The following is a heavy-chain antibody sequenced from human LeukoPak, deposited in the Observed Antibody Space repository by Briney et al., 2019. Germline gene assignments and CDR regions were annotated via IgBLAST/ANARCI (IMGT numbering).Heavy chain of an antibody. V-gene: IGHV1-2*02. J-gene: IGHJ5*02. CDR3: ARHSSNWFDP. Sequence: ASVRVPCKASGYTFTGNHMHWVRQAPGQGLEWMGWIHPNNGETNYAQKFRGRVTMTTDTSITTAYMELSGLTSDDTAMYYCARHSSNWFDPWGQGTLVTVSS. CDR2: IHPNNGET. CDR1: GYTFTGNH.